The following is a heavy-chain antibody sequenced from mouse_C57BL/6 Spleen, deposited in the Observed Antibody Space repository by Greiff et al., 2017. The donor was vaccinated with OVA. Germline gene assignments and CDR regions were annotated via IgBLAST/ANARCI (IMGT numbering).Heavy chain of an antibody. D-gene: IGHD1-1*01. CDR2: ISDGGSYT. V-gene: IGHV5-4*01. Sequence: EVQVVESGGGLVKPGGSLKLSCAASGFTFSSYAMSWVRQTPEKRLEWVATISDGGSYTYYPDNVKGRFTISRDNAKNNLYLQMSHLKSEDTAMYYCARDRYYGSSDWYFDVWGTGTTVTVSS. CDR1: GFTFSSYA. CDR3: ARDRYYGSSDWYFDV. J-gene: IGHJ1*03.